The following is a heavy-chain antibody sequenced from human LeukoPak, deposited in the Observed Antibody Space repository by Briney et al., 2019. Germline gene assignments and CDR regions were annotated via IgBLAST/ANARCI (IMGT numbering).Heavy chain of an antibody. CDR3: ARRGSCISTSCSLDY. D-gene: IGHD2-2*01. CDR2: INPSGGST. V-gene: IGHV1-46*01. J-gene: IGHJ4*02. Sequence: ASVEVSCKASGYTFTSNYIHWVRQAPGQGLEWMGIINPSGGSTSYAQKFQDRVTMTGDTSTNTVYMELSSLRAEDTAVYYCARRGSCISTSCSLDYWGQGTLVTVSS. CDR1: GYTFTSNY.